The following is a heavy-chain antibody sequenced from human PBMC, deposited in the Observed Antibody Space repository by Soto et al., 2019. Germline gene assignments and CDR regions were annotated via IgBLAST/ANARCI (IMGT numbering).Heavy chain of an antibody. J-gene: IGHJ4*02. Sequence: SETLSLTCAVSGGSFTSNNWWTWVRQPPGQGLEWIGEIYRTGSTNYNPSLKSRVTISLDKSENQFSLKVTSLAAAATAVYYCASRDPGTSVDYWGQGTLVTVSS. CDR3: ASRDPGTSVDY. D-gene: IGHD1-7*01. CDR2: IYRTGST. CDR1: GGSFTSNNW. V-gene: IGHV4-4*02.